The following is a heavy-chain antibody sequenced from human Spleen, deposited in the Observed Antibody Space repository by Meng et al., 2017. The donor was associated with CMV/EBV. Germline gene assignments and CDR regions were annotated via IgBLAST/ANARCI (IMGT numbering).Heavy chain of an antibody. CDR2: ISGSGNTI. J-gene: IGHJ4*02. CDR3: ARDLLLYYDSSGPTTVY. V-gene: IGHV3-11*01. CDR1: EFTFSDYS. Sequence: GGSLKISCAASEFTFSDYSMNWIRQAPGKGLEWLSYISGSGNTIYYADSVKGRFTISRDNAKKSLYLQMNSLRADDTAVYYCARDLLLYYDSSGPTTVYWGQGTLVTVSS. D-gene: IGHD3-22*01.